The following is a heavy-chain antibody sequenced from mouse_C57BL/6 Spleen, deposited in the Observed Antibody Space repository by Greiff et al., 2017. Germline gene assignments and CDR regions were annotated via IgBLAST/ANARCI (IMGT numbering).Heavy chain of an antibody. CDR3: ARSLITTVVATESWYFDV. CDR1: GYTFTSYG. V-gene: IGHV1-81*01. CDR2: IYPRSGNT. J-gene: IGHJ1*03. Sequence: QVHVKQSGAELARPGASVKLSCKASGYTFTSYGISWVKQRTGQGLEWIGEIYPRSGNTYYNEKFKGKATLTADKSSSTAYMELRSLTSEDSAVYFCARSLITTVVATESWYFDVWGTGTTVTVSS. D-gene: IGHD1-1*01.